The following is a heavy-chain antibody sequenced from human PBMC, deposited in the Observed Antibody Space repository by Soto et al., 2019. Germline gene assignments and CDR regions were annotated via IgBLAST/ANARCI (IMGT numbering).Heavy chain of an antibody. CDR1: GDSISDGDFY. V-gene: IGHV4-30-4*01. D-gene: IGHD1-26*01. CDR3: ARVKLGYFYGLDV. J-gene: IGHJ6*02. Sequence: KPSETLSLTCTVFGDSISDGDFYWSWIRQPPGEGLEWIGFIYYSGTTFYNPSLKSRLTVSVDRSKNQFSLQLTSVTAADTAVYYCARVKLGYFYGLDVWGQGTTVT. CDR2: IYYSGTT.